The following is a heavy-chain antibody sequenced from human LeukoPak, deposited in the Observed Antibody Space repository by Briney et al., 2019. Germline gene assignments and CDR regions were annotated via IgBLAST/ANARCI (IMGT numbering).Heavy chain of an antibody. CDR1: GFTFSKYG. D-gene: IGHD1-26*01. CDR3: AKDKGREGDY. Sequence: GTSLRLSCAVSGFTFSKYGMHWVRQAQRKGLEWVAVISSDGSEEYYADSVKGRFTISRDNSKNTLYLQMNSLRVEDTAVYYCAKDKGREGDYWGEGSLVTVSS. CDR2: ISSDGSEE. J-gene: IGHJ4*02. V-gene: IGHV3-30*18.